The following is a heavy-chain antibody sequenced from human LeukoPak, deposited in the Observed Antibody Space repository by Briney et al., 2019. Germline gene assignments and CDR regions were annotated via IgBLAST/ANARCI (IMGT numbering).Heavy chain of an antibody. V-gene: IGHV4-34*01. Sequence: SETLSLACVVYGGSFSGYYWSWIRQPPGKGLEWIGEINHSGSTNYNPSLKSRVTISVDTSKNQFYLKLSSVTAADTAVYYCARLVYTSPKNWLHSWGQGTMVTVSS. CDR3: ARLVYTSPKNWLHS. D-gene: IGHD2-2*01. J-gene: IGHJ5*01. CDR2: INHSGST. CDR1: GGSFSGYY.